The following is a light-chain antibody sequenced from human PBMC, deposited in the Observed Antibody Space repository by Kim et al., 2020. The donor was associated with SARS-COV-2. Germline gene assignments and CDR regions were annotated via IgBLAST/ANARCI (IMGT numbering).Light chain of an antibody. J-gene: IGKJ4*01. Sequence: AAGGERVTIAGQASQYISNSLNWVQHKPGNAPKLLVYDASNLETGVPSRFSGSGSGTDFTFTISSLQPEDIATYYCQQYDDLLLSFGGGTKVDIK. CDR1: QYISNS. CDR2: DAS. CDR3: QQYDDLLLS. V-gene: IGKV1-33*01.